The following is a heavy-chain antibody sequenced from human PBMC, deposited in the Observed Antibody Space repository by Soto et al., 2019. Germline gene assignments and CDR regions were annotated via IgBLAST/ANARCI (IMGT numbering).Heavy chain of an antibody. CDR3: ARGDHDWGDDYGGYSYLHYFDF. J-gene: IGHJ4*02. V-gene: IGHV4-61*01. CDR2: VSYTGST. D-gene: IGHD3-22*01. Sequence: SETLSLTCTVSGDSLKSNSYSWTWIRQSPGKGLQWIGSVSYTGSTNYNPSLEGRVTMSIDTSKHRFSLRLSSVTAADTAVYYCARGDHDWGDDYGGYSYLHYFDFWGQGTPVTAS. CDR1: GDSLKSNSYS.